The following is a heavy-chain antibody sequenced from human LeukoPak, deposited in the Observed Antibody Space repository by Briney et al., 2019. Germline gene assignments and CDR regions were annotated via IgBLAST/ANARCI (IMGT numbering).Heavy chain of an antibody. CDR1: GGSISSSSYY. V-gene: IGHV4-39*01. D-gene: IGHD2-2*01. J-gene: IGHJ5*02. Sequence: SETLSLTCTVSGGSISSSSYYWGWIRQPPGKGLEWIGSICYSGSTYYNPSLKSRVTISVDTSKNQFSLKLSSVTAADTAVYYCARPRGYCSSTSCYHWFDPWGQGTLVTVSS. CDR2: ICYSGST. CDR3: ARPRGYCSSTSCYHWFDP.